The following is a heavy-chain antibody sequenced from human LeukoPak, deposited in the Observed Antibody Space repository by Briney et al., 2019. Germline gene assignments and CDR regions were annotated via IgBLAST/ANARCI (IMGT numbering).Heavy chain of an antibody. CDR3: ARYCSGGSCYIDTFDY. Sequence: SETLPLTCTVSGGSISSYYWSWIRQPPGKGLERIGYIYYSGSTNYNPSLKSRVTISVDTPKNQFSLKLSSVTAADTAVYYCARYCSGGSCYIDTFDYWGQGTLVTVSS. V-gene: IGHV4-59*01. CDR2: IYYSGST. D-gene: IGHD2-15*01. J-gene: IGHJ4*02. CDR1: GGSISSYY.